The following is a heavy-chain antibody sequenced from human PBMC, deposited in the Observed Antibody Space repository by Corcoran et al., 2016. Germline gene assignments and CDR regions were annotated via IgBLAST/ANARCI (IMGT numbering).Heavy chain of an antibody. CDR1: GYTFTSYG. Sequence: QVQLVQSGAEVKRPGASVKVSCKASGYTFTSYGISWVRQAPGQGLEWMGWISGYNGNPNYAQKLQGRVTMTTDTSTNTAYMELRGLRSDDTAVDYCARDLVNIVATTPGYWGQGTRVTVSS. V-gene: IGHV1-18*01. J-gene: IGHJ4*02. CDR3: ARDLVNIVATTPGY. D-gene: IGHD5-12*01. CDR2: ISGYNGNP.